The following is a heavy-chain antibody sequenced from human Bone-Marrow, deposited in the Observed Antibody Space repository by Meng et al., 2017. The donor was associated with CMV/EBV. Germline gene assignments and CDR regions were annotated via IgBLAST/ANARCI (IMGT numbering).Heavy chain of an antibody. CDR2: INPNSGGT. CDR1: GYIFTKYG. D-gene: IGHD3-10*01. V-gene: IGHV1-2*02. J-gene: IGHJ4*02. CDR3: ARDSGTINFDY. Sequence: ASVKVSCKASGYIFTKYGVNWMRQAPGQGLEWMGWINPNSGGTNYAQKFQGRVTMTRDTSISTAYMELSRLRSDDTAVYYCARDSGTINFDYWGQGTRVTGYS.